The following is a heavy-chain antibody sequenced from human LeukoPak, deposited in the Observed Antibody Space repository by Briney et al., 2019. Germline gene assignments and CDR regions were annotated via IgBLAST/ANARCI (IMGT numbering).Heavy chain of an antibody. J-gene: IGHJ4*02. CDR1: GVSISSSRW. CDR2: IFHSSGGT. V-gene: IGHV4-4*02. CDR3: AWVDGDGGG. Sequence: PSGTLSLTCDVSGVSISSSRWRSWVRQPPGKGLEWIGEIFHSSGGTNYNPSLKSRVTISVDKSKDQVSLMLTSVTAADTAVYYCAWVDGDGGGWGPGTLVTVSS. D-gene: IGHD3-16*01.